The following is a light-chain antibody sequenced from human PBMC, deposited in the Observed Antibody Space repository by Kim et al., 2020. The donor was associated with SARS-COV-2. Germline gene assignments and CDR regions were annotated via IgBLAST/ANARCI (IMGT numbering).Light chain of an antibody. J-gene: IGKJ2*01. CDR1: SSVSSTN. Sequence: LSPGETATPSCTARSSVSSTNVAWYQQKAGQATRLLFDGTSTRAAGIPNRCSGGGSGADFTLTISRLEPEDLAVYYCQQYDSSPNTFGQGTKLEI. V-gene: IGKV3-20*01. CDR3: QQYDSSPNT. CDR2: GTS.